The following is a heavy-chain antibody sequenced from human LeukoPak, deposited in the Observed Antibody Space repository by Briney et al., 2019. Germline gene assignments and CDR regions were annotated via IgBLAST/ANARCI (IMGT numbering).Heavy chain of an antibody. D-gene: IGHD3-22*01. J-gene: IGHJ1*01. V-gene: IGHV1-24*01. CDR1: GYTFTGYY. CDR2: FDPEDGET. Sequence: GASVKVSCKASGYTFTGYYMHWVRQAPGKGLEWMGGFDPEDGETIYAQKFQGRVTMTEDTSTDTAYMELSSLRSEDTAVYYCATTDPLYDSSGYYYIEYFQHWGQGTLVTVSS. CDR3: ATTDPLYDSSGYYYIEYFQH.